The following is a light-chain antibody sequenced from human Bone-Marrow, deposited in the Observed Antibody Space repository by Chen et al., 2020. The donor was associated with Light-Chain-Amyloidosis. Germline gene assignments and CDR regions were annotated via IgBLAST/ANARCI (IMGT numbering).Light chain of an antibody. CDR3: QHYKNWPPT. V-gene: IGKV3-15*01. CDR1: QSVGKK. J-gene: IGKJ1*01. CDR2: DII. Sequence: EIVMTQSPATLSVSPGESATLSCRASQSVGKKLAWYQQTPGQAPRLLIYDIITRAPGIPARFSGSGSGTEFTLSISGLQSEDFAVYFCQHYKNWPPTFGQGTKVEIK.